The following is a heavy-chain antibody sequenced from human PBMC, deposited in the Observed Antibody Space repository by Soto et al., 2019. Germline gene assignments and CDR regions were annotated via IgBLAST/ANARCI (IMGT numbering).Heavy chain of an antibody. CDR2: ISYSGTTT. D-gene: IGHD3-3*01. CDR3: AKRFTLFGEVKLSPDFDY. J-gene: IGHJ4*02. Sequence: EVQLLESGGGLVQPEGSLRLFCAASGFTFSSHAMSWVRQAPGKGLEWVSAISYSGTTTYYAESVKGRFTISRDNSKNTLYLQMNSLRVEDTAIYYCAKRFTLFGEVKLSPDFDYWGQGTLVTVSS. CDR1: GFTFSSHA. V-gene: IGHV3-23*01.